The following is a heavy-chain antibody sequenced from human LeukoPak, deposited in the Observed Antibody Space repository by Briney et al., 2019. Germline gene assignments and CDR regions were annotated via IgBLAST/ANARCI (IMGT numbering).Heavy chain of an antibody. Sequence: PSETLSLTCTISGGSIGSYYWNWIRQPPGKGLEWIGYIFYSGTTNYNPSLKSRVTISIDTSKSQFSLKLSSVTAADTAIYYCASRFFGPFDDWGQGTLVTVSS. CDR3: ASRFFGPFDD. CDR1: GGSIGSYY. V-gene: IGHV4-59*08. D-gene: IGHD3-3*01. CDR2: IFYSGTT. J-gene: IGHJ4*02.